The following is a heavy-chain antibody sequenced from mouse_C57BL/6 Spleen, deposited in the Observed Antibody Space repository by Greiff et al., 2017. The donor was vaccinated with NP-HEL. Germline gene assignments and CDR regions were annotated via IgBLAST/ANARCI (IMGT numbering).Heavy chain of an antibody. J-gene: IGHJ4*01. CDR1: GFTFSDYY. CDR2: INYDGSST. CDR3: ARGGAYYSNHYAMDY. V-gene: IGHV5-16*01. D-gene: IGHD2-5*01. Sequence: EVHLVESEGGLVQPGSSMKLSCTASGFTFSDYYMAWVRQVPEKGLEWVANINYDGSSTYYLDSLKSRFIISRDNAKNILYLQMSSLKSEDTATYYCARGGAYYSNHYAMDYWGQGTSVTVSS.